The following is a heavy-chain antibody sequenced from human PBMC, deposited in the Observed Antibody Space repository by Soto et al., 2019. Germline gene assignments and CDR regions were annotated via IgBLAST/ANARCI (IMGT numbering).Heavy chain of an antibody. CDR1: GFTFSSYA. CDR2: ISYDGRKK. Sequence: GGSLRLSCAASGFTFSSYAMHWARQAPGKGLEWVAVISYDGRKKDYADSVKGRFTISRDNSNNTVYLQMNGLRAEDTAVYYCARGCSSNDCYTNYYYYYAMDVWGHGTTVPVSS. CDR3: ARGCSSNDCYTNYYYYYAMDV. J-gene: IGHJ6*02. V-gene: IGHV3-30*04. D-gene: IGHD2-2*02.